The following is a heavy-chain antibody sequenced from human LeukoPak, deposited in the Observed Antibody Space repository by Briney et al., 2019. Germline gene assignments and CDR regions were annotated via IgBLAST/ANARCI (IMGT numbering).Heavy chain of an antibody. CDR3: AHRYNYAFSF. D-gene: IGHD5-18*01. J-gene: IGHJ4*02. V-gene: IGHV3-66*01. CDR2: LYSGGSS. CDR1: GFTFSSYA. Sequence: GGSLRLSCAASGFTFSSYAMSWVRQAPGKGLEWVSTLYSGGSSHYADSVKGRFTISRDNSKNTLYLQMDTLRAEDTAVYYCAHRYNYAFSFWGQGTLVTVTS.